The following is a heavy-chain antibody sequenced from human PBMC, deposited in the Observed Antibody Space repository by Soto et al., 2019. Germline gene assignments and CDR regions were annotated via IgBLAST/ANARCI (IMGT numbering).Heavy chain of an antibody. CDR3: ARARTTYDYVWGSYRPYNWFDP. CDR1: GGSIISGGYY. V-gene: IGHV4-31*03. CDR2: IYYSGST. J-gene: IGHJ5*02. D-gene: IGHD3-16*02. Sequence: PSETLSLTCTVSGGSIISGGYYWSWIRQHPGKGLEWIGYIYYSGSTYYNPSLKSRVTISVDTSKNQFSLKLSSVTAADTAAYYCARARTTYDYVWGSYRPYNWFDPWGQGTLVTVSS.